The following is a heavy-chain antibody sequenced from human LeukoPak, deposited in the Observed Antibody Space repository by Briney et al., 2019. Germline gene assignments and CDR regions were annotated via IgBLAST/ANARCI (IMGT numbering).Heavy chain of an antibody. CDR1: GFTFSSYN. V-gene: IGHV3-21*01. CDR3: ARVHYYDSSGYYA. CDR2: ISSSSSYI. J-gene: IGHJ5*02. D-gene: IGHD3-22*01. Sequence: PGGSLRLSCAASGFTFSSYNMNWVRQAPGKGREWVSSISSSSSYIYYADSVKGRFTISRDNAKNSLYLHMNSLRAEDTAVYYCARVHYYDSSGYYAWGQGTLVTVSS.